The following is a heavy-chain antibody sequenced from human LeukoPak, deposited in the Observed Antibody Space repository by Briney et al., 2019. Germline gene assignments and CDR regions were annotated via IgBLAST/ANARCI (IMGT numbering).Heavy chain of an antibody. CDR1: GGSMISYY. V-gene: IGHV4-59*08. D-gene: IGHD3-22*01. CDR3: ARGGGPAYDSSGPLDY. J-gene: IGHJ4*02. CDR2: IYDSGIT. Sequence: SETLSLTCTVSGGSMISYYWSWIRRPPGEGLEWIGYIYDSGITNYNPSLKSRVTISADTSKNQFSLMLSSVTAADTAVYFCARGGGPAYDSSGPLDYWGQGILGTVSS.